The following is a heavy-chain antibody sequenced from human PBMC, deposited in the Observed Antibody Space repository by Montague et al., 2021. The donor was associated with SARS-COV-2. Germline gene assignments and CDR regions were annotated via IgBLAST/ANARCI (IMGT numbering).Heavy chain of an antibody. CDR1: GGSISGYY. CDR2: IYSSGST. CDR3: ARGGGYRDAFDI. Sequence: SETLSLTCTVSGGSISGYYWNWIRQPPGKGLEWIGYIYSSGSTNXNPSLKSRVTMSVDTSKNQLSLNLSSVTAADTAVYYCARGGGYRDAFDIWGQGTMVTVSS. J-gene: IGHJ3*02. V-gene: IGHV4-59*13. D-gene: IGHD5-18*01.